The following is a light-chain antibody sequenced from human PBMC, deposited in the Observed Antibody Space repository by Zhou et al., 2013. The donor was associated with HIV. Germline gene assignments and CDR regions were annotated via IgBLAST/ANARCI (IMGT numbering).Light chain of an antibody. CDR2: ENS. Sequence: QSVLTQAPSVSGAPGQRVTISCTGSRSNIGAGYDVHWYQQFPGAAPRLLIYENSHRPSGVPDRFSGSRSGTSASLAITGLQADDEADYYCQSHDYTLRVVFGGGTKLTVL. CDR1: RSNIGAGYD. CDR3: QSHDYTLRVV. V-gene: IGLV1-40*01. J-gene: IGLJ2*01.